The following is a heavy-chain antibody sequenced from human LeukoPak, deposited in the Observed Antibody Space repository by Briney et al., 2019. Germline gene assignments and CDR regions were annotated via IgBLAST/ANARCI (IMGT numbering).Heavy chain of an antibody. V-gene: IGHV4-59*01. CDR1: GGSISSYY. CDR2: IYYSGST. Sequence: SETLSLXCTVSGGSISSYYWSWSRQPPGKGLEWIGYIYYSGSTNYNPSLKSRVTISVDTSKNQFSLKLSSVTAADTAVYYCARDNNYGDYGAGYFDYWGQGTLVTVSS. D-gene: IGHD4-17*01. CDR3: ARDNNYGDYGAGYFDY. J-gene: IGHJ4*02.